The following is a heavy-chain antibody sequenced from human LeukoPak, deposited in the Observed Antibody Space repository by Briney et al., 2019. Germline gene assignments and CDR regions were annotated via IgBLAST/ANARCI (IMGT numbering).Heavy chain of an antibody. Sequence: SETLSLTCAVYGGSFSGYYWSWIRQPPGKGLEWIGEINHSGSTNYNPSLKSRVTMSVDTSKNQFSLKLSSVTAADTAVYYCARGHSSGYYYPSNWFDPWGQGTLVTVSS. CDR3: ARGHSSGYYYPSNWFDP. CDR1: GGSFSGYY. J-gene: IGHJ5*02. V-gene: IGHV4-34*01. D-gene: IGHD3-22*01. CDR2: INHSGST.